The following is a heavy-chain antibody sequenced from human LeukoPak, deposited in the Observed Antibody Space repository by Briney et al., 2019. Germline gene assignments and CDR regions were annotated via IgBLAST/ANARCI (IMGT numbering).Heavy chain of an antibody. D-gene: IGHD2-15*01. J-gene: IGHJ4*02. CDR2: INHSGST. CDR1: GGSFSGYY. V-gene: IGHV4-34*01. CDR3: AREKGYCSGGHCYGGTFDY. Sequence: SETLPLTCAVYGGSFSGYYWSWIRQPPGKGLEWIGEINHSGSTNYNPSLKSRVTISVDTSKNQFSLKLSSVTAADTAVYYCAREKGYCSGGHCYGGTFDYWGQGTLVTVSS.